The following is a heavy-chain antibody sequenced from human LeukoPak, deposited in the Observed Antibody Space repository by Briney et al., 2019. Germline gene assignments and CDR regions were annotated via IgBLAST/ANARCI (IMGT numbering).Heavy chain of an antibody. CDR3: ARDRGYYYGSGSPSEPLDY. D-gene: IGHD3-10*01. CDR1: GYTFTSYG. J-gene: IGHJ4*02. Sequence: ASVKVSCKASGYTFTSYGISWVRQAPGQGLEWMGWISAYNGNTYYAQNLQGRVTMTTDTSTSTAYMELRSLRSDDTAVYYCARDRGYYYGSGSPSEPLDYWGQGTLVTVSS. V-gene: IGHV1-18*01. CDR2: ISAYNGNT.